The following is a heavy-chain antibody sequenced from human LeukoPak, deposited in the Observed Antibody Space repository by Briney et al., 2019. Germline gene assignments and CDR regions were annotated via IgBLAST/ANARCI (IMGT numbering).Heavy chain of an antibody. CDR1: GFTFSSYS. Sequence: GGSLRLSCAASGFTFSSYSMKWVRQAPGKGLEWVSSISSSSSYIYYADSVKGRFTISRDNAKNSLYLQMNSLRAEDTAVYYCARLLYYYDSSGYPDYWGQGTLVTVSS. V-gene: IGHV3-21*01. CDR2: ISSSSSYI. CDR3: ARLLYYYDSSGYPDY. D-gene: IGHD3-22*01. J-gene: IGHJ4*02.